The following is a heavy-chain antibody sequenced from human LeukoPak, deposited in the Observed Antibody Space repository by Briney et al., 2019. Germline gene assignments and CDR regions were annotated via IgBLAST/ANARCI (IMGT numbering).Heavy chain of an antibody. J-gene: IGHJ4*02. CDR3: AIRRVPWDY. V-gene: IGHV1-18*01. CDR1: GYSFTTYA. CDR2: ISAHNGDT. D-gene: IGHD4/OR15-4a*01. Sequence: ASVKVSCKASGYSFTTYAFSWVRQAPRQGLEWMGWISAHNGDTNYARNLQGRVTMTTDTSTSTVYMELRSLRSDDTAVYYCAIRRVPWDYWGQGTLVTVSS.